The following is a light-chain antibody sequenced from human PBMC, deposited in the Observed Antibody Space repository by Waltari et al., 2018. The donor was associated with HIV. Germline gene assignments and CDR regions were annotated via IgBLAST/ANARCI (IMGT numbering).Light chain of an antibody. CDR3: QEYRSAPQT. V-gene: IGKV1-27*01. CDR1: QGIRHY. J-gene: IGKJ1*01. Sequence: IQMPQSPSSLSASVGDGITIPCRASQGIRHYLAWYQQKPGKIPKLLIHSASTLHSGVPFRFSGSGSGTDFTLTITNLQPEDVATYYCQEYRSAPQTFGQGTKVEIK. CDR2: SAS.